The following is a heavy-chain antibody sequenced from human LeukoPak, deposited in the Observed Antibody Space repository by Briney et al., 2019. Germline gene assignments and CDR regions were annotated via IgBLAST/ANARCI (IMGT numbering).Heavy chain of an antibody. V-gene: IGHV3-33*01. CDR1: GFTFTNYG. Sequence: PGGSLRLSCAASGFTFTNYGMHWVRQAPGKGLEWVAMISYDGNTKYYADSVKGRFTISRDNSKNTLSLQMNSLRAEDTALYYCAREDIGGADDAFDIWGQGTMVAVSS. D-gene: IGHD1-26*01. CDR2: ISYDGNTK. CDR3: AREDIGGADDAFDI. J-gene: IGHJ3*02.